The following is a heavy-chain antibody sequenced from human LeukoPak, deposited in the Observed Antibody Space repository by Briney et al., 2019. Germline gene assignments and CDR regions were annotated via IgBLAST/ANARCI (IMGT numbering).Heavy chain of an antibody. V-gene: IGHV1-24*01. D-gene: IGHD2-2*01. CDR1: GYTLSELS. Sequence: ASVKVSCKVSGYTLSELSMHWVRQAPGKGREWMGGFDPEDGETIYAQKFQCRVTMTEDTSTDTAYMELSSLRSEDTAVYYCATANPFGYCSSTSCPKSYYYYYYMDVWGKGTTVTISS. CDR2: FDPEDGET. J-gene: IGHJ6*03. CDR3: ATANPFGYCSSTSCPKSYYYYYYMDV.